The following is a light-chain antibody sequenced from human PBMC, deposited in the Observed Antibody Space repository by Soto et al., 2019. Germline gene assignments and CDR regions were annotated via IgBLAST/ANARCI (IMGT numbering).Light chain of an antibody. Sequence: DIQMTQSPSTLPASVGDRVTITCRSNQSISTWLAWYQQKPGKVPNLLIYKASRLETGVPSRFSGSGSGTEYSLTISCLQPAEFATYYCQQYNSNSPLTFGGGTKVDNK. V-gene: IGKV1-5*03. CDR2: KAS. CDR1: QSISTW. CDR3: QQYNSNSPLT. J-gene: IGKJ4*01.